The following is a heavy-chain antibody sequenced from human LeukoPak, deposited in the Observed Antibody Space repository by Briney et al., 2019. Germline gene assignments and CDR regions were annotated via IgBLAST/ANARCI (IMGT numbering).Heavy chain of an antibody. CDR3: ARGTSSSWFDY. D-gene: IGHD6-13*01. J-gene: IGHJ4*02. CDR2: IYTSGST. V-gene: IGHV4-59*10. CDR1: GGSFSGYY. Sequence: SETLSLTCAVYGGSFSGYYWSWIRQPAGKGLEWIGRIYTSGSTNYNPSLKSRVTMSVDTSKNQFSLKLSSVTAADTAVYYCARGTSSSWFDYWGQGTLVTVSS.